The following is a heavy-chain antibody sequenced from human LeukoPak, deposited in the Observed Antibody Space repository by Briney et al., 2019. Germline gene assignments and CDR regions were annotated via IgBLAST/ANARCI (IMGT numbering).Heavy chain of an antibody. CDR3: AKDYSKTSYYGSGTYYRPKWFDP. J-gene: IGHJ5*02. V-gene: IGHV3-21*01. Sequence: GGSLRLSCAVSGFTFSSYSMNWVRQAPGKGLEWVSSISSSSGYIYYADSVKGRFIISRDNAKKSLYLQMNSLRAEDTAVYYCAKDYSKTSYYGSGTYYRPKWFDPWGQGTLVTVSS. CDR1: GFTFSSYS. CDR2: ISSSSGYI. D-gene: IGHD3-10*01.